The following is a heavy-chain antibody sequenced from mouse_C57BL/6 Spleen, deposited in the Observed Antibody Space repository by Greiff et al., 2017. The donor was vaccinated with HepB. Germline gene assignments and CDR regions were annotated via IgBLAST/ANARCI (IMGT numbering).Heavy chain of an antibody. CDR2: IDPETGGT. CDR1: GYTFTDYE. Sequence: QVQLQQSGAELVRPGASVTLSCKASGYTFTDYEMHWVKQTPVHGLEWIGAIDPETGGTAYNQKFKGKAILTADKSSSTAYMELRSLTSDDSAVYYCTRERDYGNYVDYWGQGTTLTVSS. V-gene: IGHV1-15*01. J-gene: IGHJ2*01. D-gene: IGHD2-1*01. CDR3: TRERDYGNYVDY.